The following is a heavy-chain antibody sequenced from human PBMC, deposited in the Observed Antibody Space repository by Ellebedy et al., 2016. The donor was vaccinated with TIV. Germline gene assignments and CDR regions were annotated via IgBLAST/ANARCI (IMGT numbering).Heavy chain of an antibody. V-gene: IGHV1-8*01. D-gene: IGHD4-17*01. CDR1: GYTFTSHD. CDR3: ARGDYGDFSQYFQH. Sequence: ASVKVSCKASGYTFTSHDIDWVRQAAGQGLEWMGWMNSNTGNTGYAQKFQGRVTLTTDTSTSTVHMELRSLRSDDTAVYYCARGDYGDFSQYFQHWGQGTLVTVSS. J-gene: IGHJ1*01. CDR2: MNSNTGNT.